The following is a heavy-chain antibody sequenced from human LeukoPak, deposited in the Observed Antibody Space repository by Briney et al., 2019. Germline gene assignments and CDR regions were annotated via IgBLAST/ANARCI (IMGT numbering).Heavy chain of an antibody. V-gene: IGHV3-30*04. D-gene: IGHD1-26*01. CDR3: ARDNSGRALDI. CDR1: GFTFSSYT. Sequence: PGGSLRLSCASSGFTFSSYTMHWVRQAPGKGLEWVALISYDGSSKIYVESAKGRFTISRVNSKNTLYMQMSSLRAEDTAVYYCARDNSGRALDIWGQGTLVIVSA. J-gene: IGHJ3*02. CDR2: ISYDGSSK.